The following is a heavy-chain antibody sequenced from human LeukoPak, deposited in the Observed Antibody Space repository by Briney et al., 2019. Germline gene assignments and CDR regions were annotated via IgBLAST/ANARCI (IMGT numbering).Heavy chain of an antibody. CDR2: ITGSAGST. D-gene: IGHD1-26*01. CDR3: AKAPRVGATTNFDC. J-gene: IGHJ4*02. CDR1: GFTFSSSA. V-gene: IGHV3-23*01. Sequence: PGGSLRLSCAASGFTFSSSAMSWVRQAPGKGLEWVSVITGSAGSTYYADSVKGRFTISRDNSKNTLYLQMNSLTANDTAIYYCAKAPRVGATTNFDCWGQGTLVTVSS.